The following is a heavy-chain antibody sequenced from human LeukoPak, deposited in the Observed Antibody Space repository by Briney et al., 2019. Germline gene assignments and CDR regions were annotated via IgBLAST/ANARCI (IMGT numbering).Heavy chain of an antibody. CDR3: AKDRDRGFDY. CDR2: ISYDGSNK. CDR1: GFTFSSYG. J-gene: IGHJ4*02. V-gene: IGHV3-30*18. D-gene: IGHD3-10*01. Sequence: GGSLRLSCAASGFTFSSYGMHWVRQAPGKGLEWVAVISYDGSNKYYADSVKGRFTISRDNSKNTLYLQMNSLRAEDTAVYYCAKDRDRGFDYWGQGTLVTVSS.